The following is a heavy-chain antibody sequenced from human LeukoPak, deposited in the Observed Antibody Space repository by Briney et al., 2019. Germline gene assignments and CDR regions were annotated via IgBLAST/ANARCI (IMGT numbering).Heavy chain of an antibody. CDR1: EGTFSSYA. Sequence: RASVKVSCKASEGTFSSYAISWVRQAPGQGLEWMGGIIPIFGTANYAQKFQGRVTITADESTSTAYMELSSLRSEDTAVYYCARDTVVVGAFDIWGQGTMVTVSS. CDR2: IIPIFGTA. V-gene: IGHV1-69*13. J-gene: IGHJ3*02. D-gene: IGHD3-22*01. CDR3: ARDTVVVGAFDI.